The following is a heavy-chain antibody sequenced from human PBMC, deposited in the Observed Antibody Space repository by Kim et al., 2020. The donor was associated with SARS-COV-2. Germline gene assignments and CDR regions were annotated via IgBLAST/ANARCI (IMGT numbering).Heavy chain of an antibody. V-gene: IGHV7-4-1*02. J-gene: IGHJ4*02. Sequence: TYAQGFTGRFVFSLDTSVSTAYLQISSLKAEDTAVYYCARGGDYYSADYWGQGTLVTVSS. D-gene: IGHD3-22*01. CDR3: ARGGDYYSADY.